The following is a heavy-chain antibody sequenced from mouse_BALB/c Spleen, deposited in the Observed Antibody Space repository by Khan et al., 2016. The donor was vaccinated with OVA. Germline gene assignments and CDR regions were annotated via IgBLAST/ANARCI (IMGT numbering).Heavy chain of an antibody. CDR1: GFSLTNYG. D-gene: IGHD2-3*01. CDR3: ARWFDGYSSLYAMDY. V-gene: IGHV2-6*02. CDR2: IWSDGST. J-gene: IGHJ4*01. Sequence: QVQLKQSGPGLVAPSQSLSITSTVSGFSLTNYGVHWVRQPPGKGLEWLVVIWSDGSTNYNSVLKSRLSISKDNSKSQVFLKMNSLQTDDTAIYYCARWFDGYSSLYAMDYWGQGTSVTVSS.